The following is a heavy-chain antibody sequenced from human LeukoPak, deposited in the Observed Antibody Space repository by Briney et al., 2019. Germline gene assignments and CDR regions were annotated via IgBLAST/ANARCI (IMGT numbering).Heavy chain of an antibody. CDR2: IYYSGST. Sequence: PSETLSLTCTVSGGSISSSSYYWGWIRQPPGKGLEWIGSIYYSGSTYYNPSLKSRVTISVDTSKNQFSLKLSSVTAADTAVYYCARDQGGQQLVQINWGQGTLVTVSS. J-gene: IGHJ4*02. D-gene: IGHD6-13*01. CDR1: GGSISSSSYY. V-gene: IGHV4-39*02. CDR3: ARDQGGQQLVQIN.